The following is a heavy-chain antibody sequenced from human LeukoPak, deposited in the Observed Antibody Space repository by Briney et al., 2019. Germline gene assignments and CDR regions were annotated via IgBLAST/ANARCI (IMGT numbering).Heavy chain of an antibody. J-gene: IGHJ5*02. CDR3: ASAPRETRIPYELAAGP. CDR1: GYTFTSHG. D-gene: IGHD1-1*01. V-gene: IGHV1-18*01. CDR2: ISLYDGKT. Sequence: ASVKVSYKASGYTFTSHGITWMRRAPGQGLEWMGWISLYDGKTNYALKVQDRLTMTTDKSTSTTYMELRSLGSDDTAVYYCASAPRETRIPYELAAGPWGQGTLVTVSS.